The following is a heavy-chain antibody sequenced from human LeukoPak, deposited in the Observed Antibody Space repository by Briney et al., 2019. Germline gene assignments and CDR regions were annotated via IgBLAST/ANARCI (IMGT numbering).Heavy chain of an antibody. J-gene: IGHJ4*02. D-gene: IGHD2-8*02. CDR2: ISGSGGGT. CDR3: AKDLFGGVAGVLDY. Sequence: GGSLRLSCAGSGLTFSSHGMGWVRQAPGKGLEWVSLISGSGGGTYYADSVKGRFTISRDNSKNTLYLQMDSLRADDTAVYYCAKDLFGGVAGVLDYWGQGTLVTVSS. V-gene: IGHV3-23*01. CDR1: GLTFSSHG.